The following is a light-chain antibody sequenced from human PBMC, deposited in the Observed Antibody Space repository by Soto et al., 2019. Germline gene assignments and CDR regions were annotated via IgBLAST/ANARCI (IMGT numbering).Light chain of an antibody. Sequence: DLQMTQSPSSLSASAGDRVTITCRASQDISNYLAWFQQKPGKAPKSLIYATSRLHSGVPSKFSGSGSGTDFTLTIYSLQPEDSATYYCQHYHSYPVTFGQGTRLEIK. CDR3: QHYHSYPVT. V-gene: IGKV1-16*02. CDR1: QDISNY. J-gene: IGKJ5*01. CDR2: ATS.